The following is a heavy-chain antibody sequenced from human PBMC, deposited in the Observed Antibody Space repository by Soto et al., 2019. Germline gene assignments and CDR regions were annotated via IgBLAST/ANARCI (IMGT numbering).Heavy chain of an antibody. CDR1: GFIFQDYA. D-gene: IGHD3-22*01. V-gene: IGHV3-9*01. J-gene: IGHJ4*02. CDR2: INWNGGRI. CDR3: ATASYHYGSSGYQRCFDY. Sequence: GGSLRLSCAVSGFIFQDYAMNWLRQRPEKGLEWVSTINWNGGRIGSADSLNGRFTISRGNAQNSLYLQMNSLRPEETALYYCATASYHYGSSGYQRCFDYWGQGSLGIFSS.